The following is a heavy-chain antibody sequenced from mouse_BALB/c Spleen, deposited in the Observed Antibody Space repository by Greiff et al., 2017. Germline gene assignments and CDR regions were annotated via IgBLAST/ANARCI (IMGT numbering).Heavy chain of an antibody. CDR2: IYPYNGGT. CDR3: ARPLGRGGYAMDY. CDR1: GYTFTDYN. Sequence: EVKLVESGPELVKPGASVKISCKASGYTFTDYNMHWVKQSHGKSLEWIGYIYPYNGGTGYNQKFKSKATLTVDNSSSTAYMELRSLTSEDSAVYYCARPLGRGGYAMDYWGQGTSVTVSS. J-gene: IGHJ4*01. V-gene: IGHV1S29*02. D-gene: IGHD4-1*01.